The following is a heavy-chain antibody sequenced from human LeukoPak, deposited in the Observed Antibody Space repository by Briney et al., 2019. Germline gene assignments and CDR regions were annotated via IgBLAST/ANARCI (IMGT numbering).Heavy chain of an antibody. CDR3: ARAPRVDYYDSSGYYHIDAFDI. CDR1: GGSFSGYY. V-gene: IGHV4-34*01. D-gene: IGHD3-22*01. CDR2: INHSGST. J-gene: IGHJ3*02. Sequence: SETLSLTCAVYGGSFSGYYWSWIRQPPGKGLEWIGEINHSGSTNYNPSLKSRVTISVDTSKNQFSLKLSSVTAADTAVYYCARAPRVDYYDSSGYYHIDAFDIWGQGQWSPSLQ.